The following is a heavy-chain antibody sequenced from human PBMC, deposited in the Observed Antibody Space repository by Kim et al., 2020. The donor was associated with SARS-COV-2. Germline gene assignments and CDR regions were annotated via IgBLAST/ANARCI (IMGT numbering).Heavy chain of an antibody. CDR2: ISGSGGST. V-gene: IGHV3-23*01. CDR1: GFTFSSYA. D-gene: IGHD6-13*01. CDR3: AKVEWGLAAAGDYFDY. Sequence: GGSLRLSCAASGFTFSSYAMSWVRQAPGKGLEWVSAISGSGGSTYYADSVKGRFTISRDNSKNTLYLQMNSLRAEDTAVYYCAKVEWGLAAAGDYFDYWGQGTLVTVSS. J-gene: IGHJ4*02.